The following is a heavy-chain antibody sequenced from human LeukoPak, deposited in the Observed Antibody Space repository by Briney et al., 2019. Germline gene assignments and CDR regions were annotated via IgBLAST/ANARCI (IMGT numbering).Heavy chain of an antibody. CDR2: ISYDGSNK. CDR1: GFTFSGYA. J-gene: IGHJ5*02. V-gene: IGHV3-30-3*01. D-gene: IGHD3-9*01. CDR3: ARFLRYFDWLEWDWFDP. Sequence: PGRSLRLSCAASGFTFSGYAMHWVRQAPGKGLEWVAVISYDGSNKYYADSVKGRFTISRDNSKNTLYLQMNSLRAEDTAVYYCARFLRYFDWLEWDWFDPWGQGTLVTVSS.